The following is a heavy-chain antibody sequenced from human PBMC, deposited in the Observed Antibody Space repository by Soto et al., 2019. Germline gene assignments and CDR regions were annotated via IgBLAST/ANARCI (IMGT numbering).Heavy chain of an antibody. Sequence: QVQLVESGGGVVQPGSSLRLSCTASGFTFSSYGMHWVRQAPGKGLEWVAVISYDGSNKYYADSVKGRFTISRDNSKNTLYLQMNSLRAEDTAVYYCAKDLYYDFWSGYPDYWGQGTLVTVSS. CDR3: AKDLYYDFWSGYPDY. CDR1: GFTFSSYG. D-gene: IGHD3-3*01. CDR2: ISYDGSNK. V-gene: IGHV3-30*18. J-gene: IGHJ4*02.